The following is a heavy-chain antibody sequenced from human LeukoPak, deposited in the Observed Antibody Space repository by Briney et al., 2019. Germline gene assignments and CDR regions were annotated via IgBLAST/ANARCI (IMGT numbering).Heavy chain of an antibody. D-gene: IGHD3-22*01. CDR3: ARDCVPTQNYYDSSGYHYDY. Sequence: ASVKVSCKASGYTFTRYYMHWVRQAPGQGLEWMGIINPSGGSTSYAQKFQGRVTMTWDTSTSTVYMELSSLRSEDTAVYYCARDCVPTQNYYDSSGYHYDYWGQGTLVTVSS. CDR2: INPSGGST. V-gene: IGHV1-46*01. CDR1: GYTFTRYY. J-gene: IGHJ4*02.